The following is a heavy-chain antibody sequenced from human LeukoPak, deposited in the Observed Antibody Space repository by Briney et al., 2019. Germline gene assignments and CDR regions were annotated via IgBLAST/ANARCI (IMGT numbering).Heavy chain of an antibody. CDR3: ARRNTYNSYDY. CDR2: IYYSGST. D-gene: IGHD1-1*01. CDR1: GGSISSYY. V-gene: IGHV4-59*08. Sequence: PSETLSLTCTVSGGSISSYYWSWIRQPPGKGLEWIGYIYYSGSTNYNPSLKSRVTISVDTSKNQFSLKLSSVTAADTAVYYCARRNTYNSYDYWGQGTLVTVSS. J-gene: IGHJ4*02.